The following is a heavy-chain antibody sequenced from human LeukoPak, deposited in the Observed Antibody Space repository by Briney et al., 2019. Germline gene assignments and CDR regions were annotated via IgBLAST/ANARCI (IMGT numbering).Heavy chain of an antibody. V-gene: IGHV3-30*02. J-gene: IGHJ5*02. CDR2: IRYDGSNK. Sequence: GGSLRLSCAASGFTFSSYGMHWVRQAPGKGLEWVAFIRYDGSNKYYADSVKGRFTISRDNSENTLYLQMNSLRAEDTAVYYCAKANGIAAAAHRGWFDPWGQGTLVTVSS. CDR1: GFTFSSYG. D-gene: IGHD6-13*01. CDR3: AKANGIAAAAHRGWFDP.